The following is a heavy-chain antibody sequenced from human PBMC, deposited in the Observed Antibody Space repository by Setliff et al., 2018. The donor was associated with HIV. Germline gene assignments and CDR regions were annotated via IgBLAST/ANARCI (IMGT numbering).Heavy chain of an antibody. CDR1: GGSISSSSYY. CDR3: ARAVGVTLTHSTYFYYYMDV. D-gene: IGHD2-15*01. V-gene: IGHV4-39*07. J-gene: IGHJ6*03. Sequence: PSETLSLTCIVSGGSISSSSYYWGWIRQPPGKGLEWIGSIYYSGSTTYNPSLKSRVTISIDTSKKWFSLNLSSVTAADTAVYFCARAVGVTLTHSTYFYYYMDVWGKGTAVTVSS. CDR2: IYYSGST.